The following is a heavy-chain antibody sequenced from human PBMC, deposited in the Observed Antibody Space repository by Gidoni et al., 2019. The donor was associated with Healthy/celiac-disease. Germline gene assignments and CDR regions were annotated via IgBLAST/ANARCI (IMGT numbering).Heavy chain of an antibody. Sequence: QLQLQESGPGLVKPSETLSRTCTVSGGSISSSSYYWGWIRQPPGKGLEWIGSIYYSGSTYYNPSLKSRVTISVDTSKNQFSLKLSSVTAADTAVYYCARRGIAADVGYFQHWGQGTLVTVSS. CDR2: IYYSGST. J-gene: IGHJ1*01. V-gene: IGHV4-39*01. CDR1: GGSISSSSYY. D-gene: IGHD6-13*01. CDR3: ARRGIAADVGYFQH.